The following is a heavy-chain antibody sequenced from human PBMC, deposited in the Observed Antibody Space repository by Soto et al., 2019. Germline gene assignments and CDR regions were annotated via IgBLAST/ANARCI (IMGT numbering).Heavy chain of an antibody. D-gene: IGHD3-22*01. CDR1: GFTFSSDA. Sequence: VGSLRLSCAASGFTFSSDAMSWVRQAPGKGLEWVSVISGSGGSTNYADSVKGRFTISRDNSKNTLYLQMNSLRAEDTAVYYCAKHLYYDSSGDYYFDYWGQGTLVTVSS. CDR3: AKHLYYDSSGDYYFDY. V-gene: IGHV3-23*01. J-gene: IGHJ4*02. CDR2: ISGSGGST.